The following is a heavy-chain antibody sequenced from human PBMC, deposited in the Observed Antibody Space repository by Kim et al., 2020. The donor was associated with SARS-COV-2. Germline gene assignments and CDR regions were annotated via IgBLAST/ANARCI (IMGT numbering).Heavy chain of an antibody. Sequence: VKGRFTVSRDNAKNSLYLQMNSLRAEDTAVYYCASDGAPWVYYNSSGYDYWGQRTLVTVSS. D-gene: IGHD3-22*01. V-gene: IGHV3-11*04. CDR3: ASDGAPWVYYNSSGYDY. J-gene: IGHJ4*02.